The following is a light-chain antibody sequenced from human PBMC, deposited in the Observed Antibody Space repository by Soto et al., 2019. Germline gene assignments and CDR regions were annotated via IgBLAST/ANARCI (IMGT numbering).Light chain of an antibody. CDR1: SSNIGTHYD. J-gene: IGLJ1*01. CDR2: DNT. Sequence: QSVLTQPPSVSGAPGQRVTISCTGSSSNIGTHYDVHWYQQLPGKAPRLLISDNTNRPSGVPDRFSGSKSGTSASLAITGLQAEDEADYYCQSYDNSLSAYVFGTGTKVTVL. V-gene: IGLV1-40*01. CDR3: QSYDNSLSAYV.